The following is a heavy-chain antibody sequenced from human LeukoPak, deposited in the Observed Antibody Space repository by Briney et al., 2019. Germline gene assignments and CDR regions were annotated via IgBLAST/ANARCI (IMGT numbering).Heavy chain of an antibody. Sequence: SETLSLTCTVSGGSISSGDYYWSWIRQPPGKGLEWIGYIYYSGSTYYDPSLKSRVTISVDTSKNQFSLKLSSVTAADTAVYYCARALGPSIFDYWGQGTLVTVSS. CDR3: ARALGPSIFDY. V-gene: IGHV4-30-4*08. CDR1: GGSISSGDYY. J-gene: IGHJ4*02. D-gene: IGHD3-10*01. CDR2: IYYSGST.